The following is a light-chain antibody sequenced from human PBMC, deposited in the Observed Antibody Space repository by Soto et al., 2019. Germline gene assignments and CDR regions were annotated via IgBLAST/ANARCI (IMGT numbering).Light chain of an antibody. V-gene: IGKV1-39*01. J-gene: IGKJ5*01. CDR1: QNVERY. Sequence: DIQMTQSPSSLSASVGDRVTITCRASQNVERYLNWYQQRPGKAPKLLIYAASSLQSGVPSRFSGSGSGTDFTLTISRLQPEDFATYYCQQANSFPITFGQGTRLEIK. CDR3: QQANSFPIT. CDR2: AAS.